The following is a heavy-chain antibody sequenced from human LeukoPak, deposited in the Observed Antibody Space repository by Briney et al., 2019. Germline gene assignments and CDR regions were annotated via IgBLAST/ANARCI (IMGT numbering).Heavy chain of an antibody. CDR2: INPSGGST. D-gene: IGHD6-25*01. Sequence: ASVKVSCKASGYTFTSYYMHCVRQAPGQGLEWMGIINPSGGSTSYAQKFQGRVTMTRDTSTNTVYMELSSLRSEDTAVYYCARDVPGYNWFDPWGQGTLVTVSS. CDR3: ARDVPGYNWFDP. V-gene: IGHV1-46*01. J-gene: IGHJ5*02. CDR1: GYTFTSYY.